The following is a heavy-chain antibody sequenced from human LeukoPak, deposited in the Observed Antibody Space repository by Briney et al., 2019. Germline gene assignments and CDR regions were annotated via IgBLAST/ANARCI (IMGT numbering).Heavy chain of an antibody. Sequence: GGSPRLSCAASGFTLSSYWMHWVRQAPGKGLVWVSRINSDGSSTSYADSVKGRFTISRDNTKNTLYLQMNSLGAEDTAVYYCVRDKMMDDRGVGFDPWGQGTLVTVSS. D-gene: IGHD1-1*01. CDR1: GFTLSSYW. J-gene: IGHJ5*02. V-gene: IGHV3-74*01. CDR2: INSDGSST. CDR3: VRDKMMDDRGVGFDP.